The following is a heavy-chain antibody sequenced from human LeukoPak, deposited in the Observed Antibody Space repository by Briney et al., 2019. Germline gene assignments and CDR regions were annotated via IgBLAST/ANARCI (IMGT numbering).Heavy chain of an antibody. Sequence: TSETLSLTCTVSGGSISSYYWSWIRQPPGKGLEWIGYIYYSGSTNYNPSLKSRVTISVETSKNQFSLKLKSVTAADTAVYYCARGGYYGSGNDFRFDPWGQGTLVTVSS. J-gene: IGHJ5*02. D-gene: IGHD3-10*01. CDR2: IYYSGST. CDR1: GGSISSYY. CDR3: ARGGYYGSGNDFRFDP. V-gene: IGHV4-59*01.